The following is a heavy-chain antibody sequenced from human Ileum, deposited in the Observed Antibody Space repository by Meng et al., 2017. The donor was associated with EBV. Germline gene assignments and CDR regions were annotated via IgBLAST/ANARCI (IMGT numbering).Heavy chain of an antibody. D-gene: IGHD2-8*02. CDR2: IIHGGSP. CDR3: ARRPTGIDY. Sequence: QVQQPQGGAGLLKPSQTLSLTCAGNGGSLSGAYWNWIRQAPGKGLEWIGEIIHGGSPSYYPSLKSRVTISIDTSKNQLYLMLSSVTAADTAVYYCARRPTGIDYWGQGTLVTVSS. J-gene: IGHJ4*02. CDR1: GGSLSGAY. V-gene: IGHV4-34*12.